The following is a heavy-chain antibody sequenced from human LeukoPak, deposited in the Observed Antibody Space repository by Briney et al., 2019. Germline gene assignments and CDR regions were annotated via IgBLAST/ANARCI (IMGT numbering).Heavy chain of an antibody. CDR1: GYTFTSYD. Sequence: ASVKVSFTASGYTFTSYDINWVRQATGQGLEWMGWMNPNSGNRGYAQKFQGRVTMTRNTSISTAYMELSSLRSEDTAVYYCARALRYFDWLLQKRYYFDYWGQGTLVTVSS. CDR3: ARALRYFDWLLQKRYYFDY. V-gene: IGHV1-8*01. CDR2: MNPNSGNR. J-gene: IGHJ4*02. D-gene: IGHD3-9*01.